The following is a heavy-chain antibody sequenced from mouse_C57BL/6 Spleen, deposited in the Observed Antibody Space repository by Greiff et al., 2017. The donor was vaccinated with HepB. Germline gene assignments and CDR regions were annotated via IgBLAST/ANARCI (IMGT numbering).Heavy chain of an antibody. J-gene: IGHJ1*03. CDR1: GYAFSSSW. CDR2: IYPGDGDT. Sequence: VKLMESGPELVKPGASVKISCKASGYAFSSSWMNWVKQRPGKGLEWIGRIYPGDGDTNYNGKFKGKATLTADKSSSTAYMQLSSLTSEDSAVYFCARGGFWGYFDVWGTGTTVTVSS. CDR3: ARGGFWGYFDV. V-gene: IGHV1-82*01.